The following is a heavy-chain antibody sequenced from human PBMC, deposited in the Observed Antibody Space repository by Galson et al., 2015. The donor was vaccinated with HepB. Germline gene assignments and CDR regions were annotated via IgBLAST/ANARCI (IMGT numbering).Heavy chain of an antibody. Sequence: SLRLSCAASGFPYSTSNMVWFRQAAGKGLEWLSYIDSTSRAIYYADSVKGRFTVSRDNGQNSLPLQMNSLRVGDTAVYYCARDVPILGGAFDIW. CDR1: GFPYSTSN. D-gene: IGHD2-21*01. CDR2: IDSTSRAI. J-gene: IGHJ3*02. CDR3: ARDVPILGGAFDI. V-gene: IGHV3-48*01.